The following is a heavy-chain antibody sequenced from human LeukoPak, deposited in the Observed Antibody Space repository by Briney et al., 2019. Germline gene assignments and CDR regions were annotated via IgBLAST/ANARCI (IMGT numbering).Heavy chain of an antibody. CDR2: ISYTGST. Sequence: SETLSLTCTVSGASISPNYWSWIRQPPGKGLEWIGYISYTGSTNYNPSLKSRVTISVDTSKNQFSLKLRSVTAADTAVYYCARVGLGYNYGIFDLRGQGTLVSVSS. CDR3: ARVGLGYNYGIFDL. J-gene: IGHJ4*02. D-gene: IGHD5-18*01. V-gene: IGHV4-59*01. CDR1: GASISPNY.